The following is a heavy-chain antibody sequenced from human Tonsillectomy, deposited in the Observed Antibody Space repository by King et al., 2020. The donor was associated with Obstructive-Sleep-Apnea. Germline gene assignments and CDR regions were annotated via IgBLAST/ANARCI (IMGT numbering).Heavy chain of an antibody. CDR1: GGSFSDYY. D-gene: IGHD6-13*01. V-gene: IGHV4-34*01. CDR3: ARGSGAATVNWFDP. Sequence: VQLQQWGAGLLKPSETLTLTCAVFGGSFSDYYWSWIRQPPGKGLEWIGEINHSESTNYDPYLKSRFTMTVDTSKSQFSLRLTSVTAADTAVYYCARGSGAATVNWFDPWGQGTLVTVSS. J-gene: IGHJ5*02. CDR2: INHSEST.